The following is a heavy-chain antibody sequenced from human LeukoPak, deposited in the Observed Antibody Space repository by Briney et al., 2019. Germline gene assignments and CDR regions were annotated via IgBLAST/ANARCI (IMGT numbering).Heavy chain of an antibody. J-gene: IGHJ4*01. V-gene: IGHV4-59*01. CDR2: IHYSGST. Sequence: SETLSLTCSVSGGSISSFYWSWIRQPPGKGLEWIGYIHYSGSTNYNPSLKSRVTISRDTSKNQFSLKLRSVTAADTAVYYCTSGGMVSGDYWGHGTLVTVSS. D-gene: IGHD2-8*01. CDR3: TSGGMVSGDY. CDR1: GGSISSFY.